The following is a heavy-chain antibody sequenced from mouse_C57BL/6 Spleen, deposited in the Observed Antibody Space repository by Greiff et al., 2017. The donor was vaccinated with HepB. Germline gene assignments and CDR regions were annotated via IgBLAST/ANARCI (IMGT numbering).Heavy chain of an antibody. CDR1: GYTFTSYW. Sequence: QVHVKQPGAELVKPGASVKLSCKASGYTFTSYWMHWVKQRPGRGLEWIGRIDPNSGGTKYNEKFKSKATLTVDKPSSTAYMQLSSLTSEDSAVYYCARSGYAYQFAYWGQGTLVTVSA. CDR2: IDPNSGGT. V-gene: IGHV1-72*01. CDR3: ARSGYAYQFAY. J-gene: IGHJ3*01. D-gene: IGHD3-1*01.